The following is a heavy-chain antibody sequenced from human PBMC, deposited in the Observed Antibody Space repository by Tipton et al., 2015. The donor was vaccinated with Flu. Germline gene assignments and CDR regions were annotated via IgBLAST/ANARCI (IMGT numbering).Heavy chain of an antibody. V-gene: IGHV4-4*07. CDR2: IYTSGGT. CDR3: ARLVCSSTSCYPSYFDY. J-gene: IGHJ4*02. Sequence: LRLSCTVSGASISSYYWNWIRQPAGKGLEWIGHIYTSGGTNYNPSLKSRVTMSVDTSKNQFSLKLSSVTAADTAVYYCARLVCSSTSCYPSYFDYWGQGTLVTVSS. CDR1: GASISSYY. D-gene: IGHD2-2*01.